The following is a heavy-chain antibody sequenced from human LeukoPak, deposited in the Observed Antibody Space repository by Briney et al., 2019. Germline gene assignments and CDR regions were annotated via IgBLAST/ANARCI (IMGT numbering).Heavy chain of an antibody. J-gene: IGHJ4*02. Sequence: GASVKVSCKASGYTFTGYYMHWVRQAPGQGLEWMGWINPNSGGTNYAQKFQGRVTMTRDTSISTAYMELSRLRSDDTAVYYRARARVGYCSSTSCWGPYYFDYWGQGTLVTVSS. CDR2: INPNSGGT. V-gene: IGHV1-2*02. CDR3: ARARVGYCSSTSCWGPYYFDY. D-gene: IGHD2-2*01. CDR1: GYTFTGYY.